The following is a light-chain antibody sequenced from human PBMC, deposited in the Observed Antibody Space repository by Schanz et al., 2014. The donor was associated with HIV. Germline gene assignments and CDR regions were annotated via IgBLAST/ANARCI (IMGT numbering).Light chain of an antibody. Sequence: DLKMTPSPSSLSASVGDRVTITCQASQDISNYLNWYQQKPGKAPKLLIYDASNLETGVPSRFSGSGSGTDFTFTISSLQPEDIATYYCQQYDNFPLTFGGGTKVEIK. CDR3: QQYDNFPLT. J-gene: IGKJ4*01. CDR1: QDISNY. V-gene: IGKV1-33*01. CDR2: DAS.